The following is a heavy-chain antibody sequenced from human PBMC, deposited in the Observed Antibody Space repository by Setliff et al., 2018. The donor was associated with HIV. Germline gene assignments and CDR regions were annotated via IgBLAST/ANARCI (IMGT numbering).Heavy chain of an antibody. Sequence: KTSETLSLTCTVSGYSIGSGYYWGWSRQTPERGLEWTGSIIYHGTTHINPSLKGRVSMSLDTSKNQFSLTLTSVTAADTAVYYCARAGLTLTDWFDPWGQGSLVTVSS. CDR3: ARAGLTLTDWFDP. CDR1: GYSIGSGYY. J-gene: IGHJ5*02. V-gene: IGHV4-38-2*02. CDR2: IIYHGTT.